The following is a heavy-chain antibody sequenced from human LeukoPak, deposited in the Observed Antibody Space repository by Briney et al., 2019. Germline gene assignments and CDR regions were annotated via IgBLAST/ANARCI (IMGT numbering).Heavy chain of an antibody. D-gene: IGHD3-3*01. CDR3: ARDRANYDFWSGYFPGYYGMDV. V-gene: IGHV3-23*01. J-gene: IGHJ6*02. Sequence: GGSLRLSCAASRFTFSSYAMSWVRQAPGKGLEWVSAISGSAGSTYYADSVKGRFTISRDNAKNSLYLQMNSLRAEDTAVYYCARDRANYDFWSGYFPGYYGMDVWGQGTTVTVSS. CDR2: ISGSAGST. CDR1: RFTFSSYA.